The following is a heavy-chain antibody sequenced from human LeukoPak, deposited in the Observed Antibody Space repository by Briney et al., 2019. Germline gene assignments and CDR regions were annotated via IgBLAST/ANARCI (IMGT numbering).Heavy chain of an antibody. CDR2: ISYDGSNK. D-gene: IGHD1-26*01. CDR3: ARELSGSYGVGLDV. V-gene: IGHV3-30*04. CDR1: GFTFSSYA. J-gene: IGHJ6*04. Sequence: PGGSLRLSCAASGFTFSSYAMHWVRQAPGKGLEWVAVISYDGSNKYYADSVKGRFTISRDNSKNTLYLQMNSLRAEDTAVYYCARELSGSYGVGLDVWGKGTTVTVSS.